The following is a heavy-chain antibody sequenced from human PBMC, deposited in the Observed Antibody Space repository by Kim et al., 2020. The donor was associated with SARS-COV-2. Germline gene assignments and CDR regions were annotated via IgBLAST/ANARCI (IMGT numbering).Heavy chain of an antibody. Sequence: NPSLKSRVTISVGTSKNQFSLRLSSVTAADTAVYYCARARIVGATTAFDIWGQGTMVTVSS. D-gene: IGHD1-26*01. J-gene: IGHJ3*02. V-gene: IGHV4-30-2*04. CDR3: ARARIVGATTAFDI.